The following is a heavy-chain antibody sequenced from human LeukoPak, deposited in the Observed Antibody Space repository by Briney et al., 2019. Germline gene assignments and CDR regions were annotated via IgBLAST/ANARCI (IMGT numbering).Heavy chain of an antibody. D-gene: IGHD3-3*01. CDR1: GHTFTSYD. J-gene: IGHJ6*02. Sequence: ASVKVSCKASGHTFTSYDINWVRQATGQGLEWMGWMNPNSGNTGYAQKFQGRVTMTRNTSISTAYMELSSLRSEDTAVYYCARAGVERFLEWLSTYYYGMDVWGQGTTVTVSS. CDR3: ARAGVERFLEWLSTYYYGMDV. CDR2: MNPNSGNT. V-gene: IGHV1-8*01.